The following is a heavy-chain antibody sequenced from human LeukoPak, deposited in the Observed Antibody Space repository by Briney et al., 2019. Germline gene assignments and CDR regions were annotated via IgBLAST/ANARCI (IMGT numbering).Heavy chain of an antibody. V-gene: IGHV4-31*03. D-gene: IGHD5-18*01. CDR2: IYYSGST. CDR3: ARFTGDTAMVDY. J-gene: IGHJ4*02. CDR1: GGSISSGGYY. Sequence: PSQTLSLTFTVSGGSISSGGYYWSWIRQHPGKGLEWIGYIYYSGSTYYNPSLKSRVTISVDTSKNQFSLKLSSVTAADTAVYYCARFTGDTAMVDYWGQGTLVTVSS.